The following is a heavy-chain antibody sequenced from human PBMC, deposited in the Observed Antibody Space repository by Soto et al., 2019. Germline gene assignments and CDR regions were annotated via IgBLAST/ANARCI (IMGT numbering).Heavy chain of an antibody. CDR2: IIPIFGTA. Sequence: ASVKVSCKASGGTFSSYAISWVRQAPGQGLEWMGGIIPIFGTANYAQKFQGRVTITADKSTSTAYMELSSLRSEDTAVYYCARVGYCSSTSCFFDYWGQGTLVTVSS. CDR3: ARVGYCSSTSCFFDY. V-gene: IGHV1-69*06. CDR1: GGTFSSYA. D-gene: IGHD2-2*01. J-gene: IGHJ4*02.